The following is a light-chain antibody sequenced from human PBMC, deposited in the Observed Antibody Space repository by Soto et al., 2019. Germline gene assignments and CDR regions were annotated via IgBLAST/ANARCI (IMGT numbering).Light chain of an antibody. Sequence: QSVVTQSPSASASLGASVKLTCTLSSRHNTNAIAWHQQQPKKGPRFLMKVNSDGSHFKGDGIPVRFSGSSYGAERSLTISQLQSEDEYDYYCQAWATGIHIFGGGTKLTVL. CDR3: QAWATGIHI. CDR2: VNSDGSH. V-gene: IGLV4-69*01. CDR1: SRHNTNA. J-gene: IGLJ2*01.